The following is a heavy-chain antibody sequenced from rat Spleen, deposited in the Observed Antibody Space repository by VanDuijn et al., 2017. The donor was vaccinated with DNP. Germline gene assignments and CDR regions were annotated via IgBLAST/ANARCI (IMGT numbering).Heavy chain of an antibody. CDR3: DVDRGGACAGYCDF. J-gene: IGHJ1*01. CDR2: IWAGGNT. V-gene: IGHV2-72*01. Sequence: QVQLTESGPGLMQPSETLSLTCTVSGFSLTSNGVGWVRQPLGKGLVWMGTIWAGGNTKYSSDVQSRMSISRDTSKSQVFLKMMSLQPEETGTYGGDVDRGGACAGYCDFWGPGTMVTVSS. CDR1: GFSLTSNG. D-gene: IGHD1-11*01.